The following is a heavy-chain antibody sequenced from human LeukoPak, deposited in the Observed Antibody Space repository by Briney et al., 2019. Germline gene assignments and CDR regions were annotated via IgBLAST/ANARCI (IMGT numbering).Heavy chain of an antibody. V-gene: IGHV3-21*01. CDR2: ISSSSSYT. CDR3: ARGYSSSWSIFDY. J-gene: IGHJ4*02. D-gene: IGHD6-13*01. CDR1: GFTFSSYS. Sequence: GGSLRLSCAASGFTFSSYSMNWVRQAPGKGLEWVSSISSSSSYTYYADSVKGRFTISRDNAKNSLYLQMNSLRAEDTAVYYCARGYSSSWSIFDYWGQGTLVTVSS.